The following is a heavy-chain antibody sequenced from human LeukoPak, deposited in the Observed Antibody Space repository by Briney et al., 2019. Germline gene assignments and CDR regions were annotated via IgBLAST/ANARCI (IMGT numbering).Heavy chain of an antibody. CDR3: ARAPERWYSYGSYTYHYMDV. V-gene: IGHV4-59*01. CDR1: GGSISSYY. J-gene: IGHJ6*03. CDR2: ISYSGST. Sequence: SETLSLTCTVSGGSISSYYWNWIRQPPGKGLEWIGSISYSGSTNYNPSLESRVTISVDTSKNQISLKLSSVTAADTAIYYCARAPERWYSYGSYTYHYMDVWGRGTTVTVSS. D-gene: IGHD3-10*01.